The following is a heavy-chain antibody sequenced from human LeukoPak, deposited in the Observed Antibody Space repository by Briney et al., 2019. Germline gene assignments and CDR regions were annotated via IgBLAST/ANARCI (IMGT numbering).Heavy chain of an antibody. Sequence: SETLSLTCAVYGGSFSGYYWSWIRQPPGKGLEWIGEINHSGSTSYNPSLKSRVTISVDTSKNQFSLKLSSVTAADTAVYYCARGFKYQLRQGRYYYYYMDVWGQGTTVTVSS. CDR3: ARGFKYQLRQGRYYYYYMDV. V-gene: IGHV4-34*01. D-gene: IGHD2-2*01. CDR2: INHSGST. CDR1: GGSFSGYY. J-gene: IGHJ6*03.